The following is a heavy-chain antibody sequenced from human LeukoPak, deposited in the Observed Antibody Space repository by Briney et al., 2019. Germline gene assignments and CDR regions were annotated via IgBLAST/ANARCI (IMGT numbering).Heavy chain of an antibody. V-gene: IGHV3-7*03. CDR3: AKGSCGTTTCYNDY. CDR1: GFTFSSYW. D-gene: IGHD2-2*02. CDR2: IKQDGSEK. Sequence: GGSLRLSCAASGFTFSSYWMSWVRQAPGKGLEWVANIKQDGSEKYYVDSVKGRFTISRDNAKNSLYLQMNSLRAEDMALYYCAKGSCGTTTCYNDYWGQGTLVTVSS. J-gene: IGHJ4*02.